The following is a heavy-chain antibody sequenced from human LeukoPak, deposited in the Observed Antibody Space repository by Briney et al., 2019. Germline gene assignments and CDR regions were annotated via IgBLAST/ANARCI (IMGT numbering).Heavy chain of an antibody. CDR3: ARARETAFDAFDI. CDR1: GFTFSSYA. CDR2: ISYDGSNK. Sequence: PGRSLRLSCTASGFTFSSYALHWVRQAPGKGLEWVAVISYDGSNKYYADSVKGRFTISRDNSKNTLYLQMNSLRAEDTAVYYCARARETAFDAFDIWGQGTMVTVSS. V-gene: IGHV3-30*04. J-gene: IGHJ3*02. D-gene: IGHD1-26*01.